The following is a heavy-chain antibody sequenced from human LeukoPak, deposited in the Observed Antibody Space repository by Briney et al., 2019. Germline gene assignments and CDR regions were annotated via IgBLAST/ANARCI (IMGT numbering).Heavy chain of an antibody. V-gene: IGHV3-30*18. CDR3: AKDLDGSGIGHY. J-gene: IGHJ4*02. CDR1: GFTFTSSA. D-gene: IGHD3-10*01. Sequence: PGGSLRLSCAASGFTFTSSAMHWVRQAPGKGLEWVAVISYDGNTKYYADSVKGRFTISRDNSKNTLYLQINSLRTEDTAVFYCAKDLDGSGIGHYWGQGTLVTVSS. CDR2: ISYDGNTK.